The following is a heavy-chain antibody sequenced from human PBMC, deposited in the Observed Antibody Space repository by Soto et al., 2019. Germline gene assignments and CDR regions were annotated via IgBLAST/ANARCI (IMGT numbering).Heavy chain of an antibody. J-gene: IGHJ4*02. Sequence: ASVKVSCQASGYSFTDYSIHWVRQAPGQGLEWMGLINPSGVSTHYAQQFQGRVTVTKGTSTSTVYMEMSSLRSEDTAFYYCARTLKSPGSDYWGQGTLVTVSS. CDR1: GYSFTDYS. D-gene: IGHD2-15*01. V-gene: IGHV1-46*01. CDR3: ARTLKSPGSDY. CDR2: INPSGVST.